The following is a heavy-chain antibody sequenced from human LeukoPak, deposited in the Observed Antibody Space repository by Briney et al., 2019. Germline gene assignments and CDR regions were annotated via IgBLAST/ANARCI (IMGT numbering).Heavy chain of an antibody. CDR3: ARRYGSGSYYKKNWFDP. Sequence: SETLSLTCAVYGGSFSGYYWSWIRQPPGKGLEWIGEINHSGSTNYNPSLKSRVTISVDTSKNQFSLKLSSVTAADTAVYYCARRYGSGSYYKKNWFDPWGQGTLVTVSS. CDR1: GGSFSGYY. CDR2: INHSGST. V-gene: IGHV4-34*01. D-gene: IGHD3-10*01. J-gene: IGHJ5*02.